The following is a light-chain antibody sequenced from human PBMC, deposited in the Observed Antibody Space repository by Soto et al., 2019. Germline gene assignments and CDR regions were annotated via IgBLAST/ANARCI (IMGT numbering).Light chain of an antibody. J-gene: IGLJ1*01. V-gene: IGLV1-40*01. CDR2: GNS. CDR1: SSNIGAGYD. CDR3: QSYDSSLSGYV. Sequence: QSVLTQPPSVSGAPGQRVTISCTGSSSNIGAGYDVHWYQQLPGTAPKLLIYGNSNRPSGNPDRFSGSKSGPSASLAITGLQAEDEANYYGQSYDSSLSGYVFGTGTKVTVL.